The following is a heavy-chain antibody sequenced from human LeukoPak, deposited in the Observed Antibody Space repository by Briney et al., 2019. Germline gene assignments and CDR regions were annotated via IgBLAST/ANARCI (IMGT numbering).Heavy chain of an antibody. CDR3: ARDRYCSSTSCPELHDAFDI. V-gene: IGHV3-30*03. Sequence: GGSLRLSCAASGFTFSSYGMHWVRQAPGKGLEWVAVISYDGSNKYYADSVKGRFTISRDNSKNTLYLQMNSLRAEDTAVYYCARDRYCSSTSCPELHDAFDIWGQGTMVTVSS. CDR1: GFTFSSYG. D-gene: IGHD2-2*01. J-gene: IGHJ3*02. CDR2: ISYDGSNK.